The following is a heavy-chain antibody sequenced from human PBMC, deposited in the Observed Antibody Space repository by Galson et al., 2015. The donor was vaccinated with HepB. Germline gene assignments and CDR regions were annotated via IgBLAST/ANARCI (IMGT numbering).Heavy chain of an antibody. CDR3: ARQRSSSGRDNDWFDP. CDR2: IYPGDSDT. D-gene: IGHD6-25*01. Sequence: QSGAEVKKPGESLKISCKGSGYSFTSYWIGWVRQMPGKGLEWMGIIYPGDSDTRYSPSFQGQVTISADKSISTAYLQWSSLKASDTAMYYCARQRSSSGRDNDWFDPWGQGTLVTVSS. CDR1: GYSFTSYW. V-gene: IGHV5-51*01. J-gene: IGHJ5*02.